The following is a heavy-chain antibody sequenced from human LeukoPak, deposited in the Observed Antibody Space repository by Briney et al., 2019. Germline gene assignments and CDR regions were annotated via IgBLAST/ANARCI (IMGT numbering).Heavy chain of an antibody. D-gene: IGHD6-19*01. Sequence: GGSLRLSCSASGFTFSSYAMHWVRQPPGKGLEWVAVISYDGTDKYYADSVKGRFTISRDNSKSTLYLQMDSLRAEDTAVYYCASPNSMAGTHYFHYWGQGTLVTVSS. V-gene: IGHV3-30*04. CDR1: GFTFSSYA. J-gene: IGHJ4*02. CDR2: ISYDGTDK. CDR3: ASPNSMAGTHYFHY.